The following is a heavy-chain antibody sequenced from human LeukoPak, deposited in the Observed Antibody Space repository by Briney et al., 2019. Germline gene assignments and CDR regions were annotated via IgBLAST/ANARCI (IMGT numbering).Heavy chain of an antibody. CDR3: ARTDCGGGGCYYDFDY. CDR1: GYIFTSYA. J-gene: IGHJ4*02. CDR2: ININTGDP. V-gene: IGHV7-4-1*02. D-gene: IGHD2-21*01. Sequence: ASVKVSCKASGYIFTSYAMNWVRQAPGQGLEWMGWININTGDPTYAQGFTGRFVFSLDTSVSTAYLQISSLEAGDTAMYYCARTDCGGGGCYYDFDYWGQGTLVTVSS.